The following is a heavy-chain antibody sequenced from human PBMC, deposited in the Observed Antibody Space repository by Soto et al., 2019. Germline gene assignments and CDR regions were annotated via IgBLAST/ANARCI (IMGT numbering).Heavy chain of an antibody. J-gene: IGHJ4*02. D-gene: IGHD5-12*01. Sequence: LRLSCTASGFTFRDYAMSWFRQAPGKGLEWVGFIRSKAYGGTTEYAASVKGRFTISRDDSKSIAYLQMNSLKTEDTAVYYCTRDPSGYSGYVPFDYWGQGTLVTVSS. CDR1: GFTFRDYA. CDR2: IRSKAYGGTT. CDR3: TRDPSGYSGYVPFDY. V-gene: IGHV3-49*03.